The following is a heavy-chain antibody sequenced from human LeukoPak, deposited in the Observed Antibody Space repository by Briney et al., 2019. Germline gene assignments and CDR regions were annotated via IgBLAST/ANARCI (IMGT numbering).Heavy chain of an antibody. J-gene: IGHJ4*02. CDR1: GGSFSGYY. D-gene: IGHD3-3*01. Sequence: SETLSLTCAVYGGSFSGYYWSWIRQPPGKGLEWMGEINHSGSTNYNPSLKSRVTISVDTSKNQFSLKLSSVTAADTAVYYCARGKLHLEWLLQAFDYWGQGTLVTVSS. V-gene: IGHV4-34*01. CDR3: ARGKLHLEWLLQAFDY. CDR2: INHSGST.